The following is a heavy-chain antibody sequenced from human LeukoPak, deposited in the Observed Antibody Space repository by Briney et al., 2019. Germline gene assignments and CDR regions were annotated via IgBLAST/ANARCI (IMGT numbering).Heavy chain of an antibody. D-gene: IGHD1-1*01. CDR2: ISGSGGST. J-gene: IGHJ4*02. Sequence: PGGSLRLSCAAAGFTFSNYAMTWVRQAPGRGLEWVSSISGSGGSTYYGDSVKGRFTISRDNSKNTLYLQMYSLRAEDTAVYYCAKVEGASKASVYWGQGALVTVSS. V-gene: IGHV3-23*01. CDR3: AKVEGASKASVY. CDR1: GFTFSNYA.